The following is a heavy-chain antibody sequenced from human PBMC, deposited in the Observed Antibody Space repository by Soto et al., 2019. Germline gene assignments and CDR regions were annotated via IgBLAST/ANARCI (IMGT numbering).Heavy chain of an antibody. Sequence: QVQLLESGGGVVQPGTSLRLSCAASGFDFSDSAMHWVRQAPGKGLEWVAVTSYDGSNTYYADCVRGRFTISRDNSKSTLFLQLNSLRPEDTSIYFCARDTRYSSGYYDYWGQGTLVTVSS. CDR2: TSYDGSNT. CDR1: GFDFSDSA. J-gene: IGHJ4*02. V-gene: IGHV3-30-3*01. D-gene: IGHD2-15*01. CDR3: ARDTRYSSGYYDY.